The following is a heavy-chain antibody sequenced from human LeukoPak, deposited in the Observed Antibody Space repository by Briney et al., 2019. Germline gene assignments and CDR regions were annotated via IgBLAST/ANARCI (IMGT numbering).Heavy chain of an antibody. CDR1: GFTFSSFG. J-gene: IGHJ5*02. D-gene: IGHD2-15*01. CDR2: IRYDGGNK. Sequence: GGSLRLSCAASGFTFSSFGMHWVRQAPGKGLEWVTFIRYDGGNKYYADSVKGRFTISRDNSKNTLYLQMNSLRPEDTAVYYCAKDRMAVAASWGQGTLVTVSS. CDR3: AKDRMAVAAS. V-gene: IGHV3-30*02.